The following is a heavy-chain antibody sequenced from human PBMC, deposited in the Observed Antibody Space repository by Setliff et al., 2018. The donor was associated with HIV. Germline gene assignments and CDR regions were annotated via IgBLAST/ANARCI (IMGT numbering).Heavy chain of an antibody. D-gene: IGHD3-22*01. V-gene: IGHV4-59*02. CDR1: GGSVNGHY. Sequence: SETLSLTCTVSGGSVNGHYWNWIRLTPGKGLEWIGSISYSGSTNYNPSLQSRVVISVDTSKNQFFLRLTSVTAADTAVYFCARDLGRYTRSGFYSDYHYGVDVWGQGTTVTVSS. J-gene: IGHJ6*02. CDR2: ISYSGST. CDR3: ARDLGRYTRSGFYSDYHYGVDV.